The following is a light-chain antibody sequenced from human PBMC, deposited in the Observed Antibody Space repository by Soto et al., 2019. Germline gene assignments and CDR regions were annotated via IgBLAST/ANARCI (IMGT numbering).Light chain of an antibody. Sequence: VQMTQSPSSLSASVGDMVSITCQASQDISNYLNWYQQKPGKAPKLLIYDASNLETGVPSRFSGSGSGTDFTFTISSLQPEDIATYYCQQYDNLSLTFGGGTKVDIK. V-gene: IGKV1-33*01. J-gene: IGKJ4*01. CDR1: QDISNY. CDR2: DAS. CDR3: QQYDNLSLT.